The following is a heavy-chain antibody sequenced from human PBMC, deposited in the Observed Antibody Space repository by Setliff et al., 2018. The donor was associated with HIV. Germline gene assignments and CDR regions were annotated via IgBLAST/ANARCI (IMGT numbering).Heavy chain of an antibody. CDR3: ARDRSRDDYGVSVRVYFDY. V-gene: IGHV4-34*01. J-gene: IGHJ4*02. CDR2: INHTGNT. CDR1: GGSFSTYY. Sequence: SETLSLTCAVYGGSFSTYYWSWIRQRPGKGLEWIGEINHTGNTNYNPSVKSRVTISVDTSKNQFSLKLNSVTAADTAVYYCARDRSRDDYGVSVRVYFDYWGQGTLVTVSS. D-gene: IGHD4-17*01.